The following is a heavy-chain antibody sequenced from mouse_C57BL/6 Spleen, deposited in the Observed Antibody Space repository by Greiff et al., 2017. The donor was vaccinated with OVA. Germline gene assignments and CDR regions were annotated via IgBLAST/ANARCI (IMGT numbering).Heavy chain of an antibody. CDR3: ASWTHSDPFAY. Sequence: EVQLQESGPGLVKPSQSLSLTCTVSGYSITSGYVWHWIRRLPGNHLEWVGFISYSGSTNYNPSLKSRITITLDTSKNQVCLKLSSVTTEDTAAYYCASWTHSDPFAYWGQGTLVTVSA. CDR1: GYSITSGYV. J-gene: IGHJ3*01. V-gene: IGHV3-1*01. CDR2: ISYSGST. D-gene: IGHD6-1*01.